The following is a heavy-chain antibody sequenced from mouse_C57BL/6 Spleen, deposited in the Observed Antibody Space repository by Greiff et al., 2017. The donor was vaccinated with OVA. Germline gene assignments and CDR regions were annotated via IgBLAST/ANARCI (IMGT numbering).Heavy chain of an antibody. CDR1: GYAFSSSW. Sequence: QVQLQQSGPELVKPGASVKISCKASGYAFSSSWMNWVKQRPGKGLEWIGRIYPGDGDTNYNGKFKGKATLTADKSSSTAYMQLSSLTSEDSAVYFCAITTVVAPYFDVWGTGTTVTVSS. D-gene: IGHD1-1*01. CDR3: AITTVVAPYFDV. CDR2: IYPGDGDT. V-gene: IGHV1-82*01. J-gene: IGHJ1*03.